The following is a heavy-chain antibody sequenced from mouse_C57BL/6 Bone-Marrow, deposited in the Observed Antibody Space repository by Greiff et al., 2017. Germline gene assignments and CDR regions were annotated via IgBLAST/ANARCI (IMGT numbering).Heavy chain of an antibody. Sequence: QVQLKQPGAELVKPGASVKLSCKASGYTFTSYWMQWVKQRPGQGLEWIGEIDPSDSYTNYNQKFKGKATLTVDTSSSTAYMQLSSLTSEDSAVYYCARANWDVDYGGQGTTLTVSS. V-gene: IGHV1-50*01. D-gene: IGHD4-1*01. CDR3: ARANWDVDY. J-gene: IGHJ2*01. CDR1: GYTFTSYW. CDR2: IDPSDSYT.